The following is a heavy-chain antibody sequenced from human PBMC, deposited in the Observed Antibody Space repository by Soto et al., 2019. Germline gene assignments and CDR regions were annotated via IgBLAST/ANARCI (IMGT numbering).Heavy chain of an antibody. CDR1: GGSISSYY. CDR2: IYYSGST. J-gene: IGHJ5*02. CDR3: ARPRVRGAAYSWFDP. Sequence: SETLSLTCTVSGGSISSYYWSWIRQPPGKGLEWIGYIYYSGSTNYNPSLKSRVTISVDTSKNQFSLRLSSVTAADTAVYYCARPRVRGAAYSWFDPWGQGTLVTVSS. V-gene: IGHV4-59*01. D-gene: IGHD6-13*01.